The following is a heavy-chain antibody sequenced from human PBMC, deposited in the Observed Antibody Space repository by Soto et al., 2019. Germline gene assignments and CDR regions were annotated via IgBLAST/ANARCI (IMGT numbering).Heavy chain of an antibody. CDR3: AFDY. CDR1: GITFGNYA. J-gene: IGHJ4*02. V-gene: IGHV3-23*05. Sequence: EVRMLESGGGLVQPGGSLRLSCTVSGITFGNYAMSWVRQAPGKGLQWVSTIDTSGRNTYYADSVKGRVTISRDNYKNTLYLQVSSLRDDDTAVYYCAFDYWGQGTLVTVSS. CDR2: IDTSGRNT.